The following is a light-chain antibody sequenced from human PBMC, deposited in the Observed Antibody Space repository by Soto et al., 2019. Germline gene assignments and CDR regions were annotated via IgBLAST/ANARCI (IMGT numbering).Light chain of an antibody. Sequence: QSVLTQPASVSGSPGQSITISCTGTSSDVGSYNLVSWYQQHPGKAPKLMIYEGSKRPSGVSNRFSGSKSGNTASLTISELQAEDEADYYCCSYADSNTFPFGTGTKLTVL. V-gene: IGLV2-23*03. CDR2: EGS. J-gene: IGLJ1*01. CDR3: CSYADSNTFP. CDR1: SSDVGSYNL.